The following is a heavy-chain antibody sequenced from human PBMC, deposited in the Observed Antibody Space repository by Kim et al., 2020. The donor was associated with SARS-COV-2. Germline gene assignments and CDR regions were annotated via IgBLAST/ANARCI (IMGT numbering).Heavy chain of an antibody. J-gene: IGHJ6*02. D-gene: IGHD6-19*01. Sequence: GGSLRLSCAASGFTFSNAWMSWVRQAPGKGLEWVGRIKSKTDGGTTDYAAPVKGRFTISRDDSKNTLYLQMNSLKTEDTAVYYCTTDKRGVGQWLGNYYYGMDVWGQGTTVTVSS. CDR3: TTDKRGVGQWLGNYYYGMDV. CDR1: GFTFSNAW. V-gene: IGHV3-15*01. CDR2: IKSKTDGGTT.